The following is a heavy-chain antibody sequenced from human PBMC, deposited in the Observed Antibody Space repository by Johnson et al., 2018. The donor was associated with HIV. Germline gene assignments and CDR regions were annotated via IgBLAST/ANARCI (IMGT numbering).Heavy chain of an antibody. V-gene: IGHV3-30*04. Sequence: QVQLVESGGGVVQPGRSLRLSCAASGFTFSRYAMHWVRQAPGKGLEWVAVISYDGSNKYYADSVKGRFTISRDNSKNTLYLQMNSLRAEDTAVYYCAREGYDSSGYSDAFDIWGQGTMVTVSS. CDR3: AREGYDSSGYSDAFDI. D-gene: IGHD3-22*01. CDR1: GFTFSRYA. CDR2: ISYDGSNK. J-gene: IGHJ3*02.